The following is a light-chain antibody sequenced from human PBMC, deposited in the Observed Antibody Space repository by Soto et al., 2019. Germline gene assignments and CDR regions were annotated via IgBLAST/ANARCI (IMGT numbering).Light chain of an antibody. J-gene: IGLJ2*01. CDR3: AAWDDSLSGHVV. CDR2: RNN. Sequence: QSVLTQPPSASGTPGQRVTISCSGSSSNIGSNYVYWYQQLPGTAPKLLIYRNNQRPSGVPDRFSGSKSGTSASLAISGRRSEDEADYYCAAWDDSLSGHVVFGGGTQLTVL. CDR1: SSNIGSNY. V-gene: IGLV1-47*01.